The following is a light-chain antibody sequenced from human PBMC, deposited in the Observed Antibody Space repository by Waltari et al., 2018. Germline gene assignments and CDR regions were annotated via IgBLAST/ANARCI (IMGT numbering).Light chain of an antibody. CDR3: CSYAGSKSVV. V-gene: IGLV2-11*01. J-gene: IGLJ2*01. CDR1: SSDVGAYNF. Sequence: QSALTQPRSVSGSPGQSVTISCAGTSSDVGAYNFVSWYQQHPGKAPKVMIYDVTKRPSGVPDRFSGSKSGNTASLTISGLQAEDEADYYCCSYAGSKSVVFGGGTKVTVL. CDR2: DVT.